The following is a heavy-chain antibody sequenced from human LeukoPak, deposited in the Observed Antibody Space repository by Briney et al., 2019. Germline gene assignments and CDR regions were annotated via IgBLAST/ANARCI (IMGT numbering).Heavy chain of an antibody. V-gene: IGHV3-23*01. J-gene: IGHJ6*03. CDR1: GFTFSSYG. CDR2: ISGSGGST. Sequence: PGGSLRLSCAASGFTFSSYGMHWVRQAPGKGLEWVSAISGSGGSTYYADSVKGRFTISRDNSKNALYLQMNSLRAEDTAVYYCASTYDSSGYQAGGYYYYMDVWGKGTTVTVSS. D-gene: IGHD3-22*01. CDR3: ASTYDSSGYQAGGYYYYMDV.